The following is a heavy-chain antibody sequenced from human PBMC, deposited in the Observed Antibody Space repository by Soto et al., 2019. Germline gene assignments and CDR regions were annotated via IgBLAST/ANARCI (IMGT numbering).Heavy chain of an antibody. CDR1: GYTFTSYG. D-gene: IGHD2-15*01. V-gene: IGHV1-18*04. Sequence: ASVKVSCKASGYTFTSYGISWVRQAPGQGLEWMGWISAYNGNTNYAQKLQGRVTMTTDTSTSTAYMELRSLRSDDTAVYYCAREGYCSGGSCYPKFDYYYYGMDVWGQGTTVTVSS. CDR3: AREGYCSGGSCYPKFDYYYYGMDV. J-gene: IGHJ6*02. CDR2: ISAYNGNT.